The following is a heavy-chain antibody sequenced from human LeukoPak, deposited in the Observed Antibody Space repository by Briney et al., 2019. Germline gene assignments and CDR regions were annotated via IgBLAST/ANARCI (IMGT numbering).Heavy chain of an antibody. CDR3: GREGAYTVATGGFFEA. D-gene: IGHD3-16*01. V-gene: IGHV3-30*04. CDR2: LASDGGLE. CDR1: GFPFSKFA. Sequence: GRSLRLSCEASGFPFSKFAMHWVRQAPGKGLEWLSVLASDGGLEYSADSVKGRFTIARDNSKNTLFLQMDRLRPEDTAVYYCGREGAYTVATGGFFEAWGQGTLVTVSS. J-gene: IGHJ5*02.